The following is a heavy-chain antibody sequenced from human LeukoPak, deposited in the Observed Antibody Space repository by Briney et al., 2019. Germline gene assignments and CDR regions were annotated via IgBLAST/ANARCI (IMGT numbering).Heavy chain of an antibody. Sequence: SETLSLTCAVYGGSFSGYYWSWIRQPPGKGLEWIGEINHSGSTNYNPSLKSRVTISVDTSKNQFSLKLSSVTAADTAVYHCATIAAAGSFFDPWGQGTLVTVSS. D-gene: IGHD6-13*01. CDR1: GGSFSGYY. V-gene: IGHV4-34*01. CDR3: ATIAAAGSFFDP. CDR2: INHSGST. J-gene: IGHJ5*02.